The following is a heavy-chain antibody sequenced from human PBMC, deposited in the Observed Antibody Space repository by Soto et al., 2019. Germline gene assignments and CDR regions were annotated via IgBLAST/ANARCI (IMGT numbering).Heavy chain of an antibody. D-gene: IGHD3-10*01. CDR1: GFTFSTYS. V-gene: IGHV3-21*01. Sequence: EVQLVESGGGLVKPGGSLRLSCTASGFTFSTYSMNWVRQAPGKGLEWVSSISSGTYIASADSVKGRFTISRDKAKNSLYLQMNNLRAEDTALYFCARGGGDYYGTDYWGQGTLVTVSS. CDR2: ISSGTYI. J-gene: IGHJ4*02. CDR3: ARGGGDYYGTDY.